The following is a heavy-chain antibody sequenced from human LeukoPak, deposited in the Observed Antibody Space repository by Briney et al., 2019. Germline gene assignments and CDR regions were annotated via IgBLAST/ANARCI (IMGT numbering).Heavy chain of an antibody. CDR2: IIPIFGTA. Sequence: SVKVSCKASGGTFSSYAISWVRQAPGQGLEWMGGIIPIFGTANYAQKFQGRVTITADESTSTAYMELSSLRSEDTAVYYCARDYDFWSGYNTSREYYYYMDVWGKGTTVTVSS. J-gene: IGHJ6*03. CDR3: ARDYDFWSGYNTSREYYYYMDV. D-gene: IGHD3-3*01. CDR1: GGTFSSYA. V-gene: IGHV1-69*01.